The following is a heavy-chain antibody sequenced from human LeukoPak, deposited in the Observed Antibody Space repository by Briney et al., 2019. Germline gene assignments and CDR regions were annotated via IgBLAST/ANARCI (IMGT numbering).Heavy chain of an antibody. Sequence: SETLSLTCAVYGGSFSGYYWSWIRQPPGKGLEWIGEINHSGSTNYNPSLKSRVTISVDTSKNQFSQKLSSVTAADTAVYYCARRYCSSTSCYNPWGQGTLVTVSS. CDR1: GGSFSGYY. V-gene: IGHV4-34*01. CDR3: ARRYCSSTSCYNP. J-gene: IGHJ5*02. D-gene: IGHD2-2*02. CDR2: INHSGST.